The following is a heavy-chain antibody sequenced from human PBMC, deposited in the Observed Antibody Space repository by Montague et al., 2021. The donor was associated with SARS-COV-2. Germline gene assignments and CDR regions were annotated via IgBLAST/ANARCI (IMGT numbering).Heavy chain of an antibody. D-gene: IGHD5-24*01. V-gene: IGHV3-48*02. J-gene: IGHJ6*02. Sequence: SLRLSCAASGFTFSSYSMNWVRQAPGKGLEWVSYISSSNSTIYYADSVKGRFTISRDNAKNSLYLQMNSLRDEDTAVYYCARDRWDRNGMDVWGQGTTVTVSS. CDR3: ARDRWDRNGMDV. CDR1: GFTFSSYS. CDR2: ISSSNSTI.